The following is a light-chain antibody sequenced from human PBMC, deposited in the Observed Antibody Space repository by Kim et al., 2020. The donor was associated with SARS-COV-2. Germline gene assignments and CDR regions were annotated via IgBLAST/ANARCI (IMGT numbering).Light chain of an antibody. J-gene: IGKJ5*01. V-gene: IGKV3-11*01. CDR2: EAS. CDR3: QQRSNWPPIT. CDR1: QSVSNY. Sequence: SPGERATLSCRASQSVSNYLAWYQQKPGQAPRLLIYEASNRATGIPARFRGSGSGTDFTLTIDSVEPEDFAVYYCQQRSNWPPITFGQGTRLEIK.